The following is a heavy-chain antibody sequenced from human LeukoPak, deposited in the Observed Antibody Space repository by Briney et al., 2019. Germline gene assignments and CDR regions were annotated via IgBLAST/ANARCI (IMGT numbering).Heavy chain of an antibody. CDR1: GFTCSSCA. J-gene: IGHJ4*02. CDR3: ARSSIGISPHFDY. V-gene: IGHV3-21*01. CDR2: INNSGGRT. Sequence: GGSLRLSCAASGFTCSSCAMNWVRQAPGKGLEWVSSINNSGGRTYYADSVKGRFTISRDNAKNSLYLEMNSLTAADTAVYYCARSSIGISPHFDYWGQGTLVTVSS. D-gene: IGHD6-6*01.